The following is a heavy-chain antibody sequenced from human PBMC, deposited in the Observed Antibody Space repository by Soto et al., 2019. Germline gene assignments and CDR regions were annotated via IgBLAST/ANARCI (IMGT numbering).Heavy chain of an antibody. CDR3: NRGLLGGSPTYYYYGMDV. D-gene: IGHD1-26*01. CDR1: GLTFSSYG. V-gene: IGHV3-33*01. Sequence: GGSLRLSCAASGLTFSSYGMHWVRQAPGKGLEWVAVIWYDGSNKYYADSVKGRFTISRDNSKNTLYLQMNSLRAEDTAVYYCNRGLLGGSPTYYYYGMDVWGQGTTVTVS. CDR2: IWYDGSNK. J-gene: IGHJ6*02.